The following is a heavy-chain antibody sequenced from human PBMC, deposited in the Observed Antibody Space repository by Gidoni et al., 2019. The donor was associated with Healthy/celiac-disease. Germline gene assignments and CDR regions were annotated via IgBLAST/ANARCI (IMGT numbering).Heavy chain of an antibody. CDR3: ARDRVSSSWYYYYGMDV. CDR2: IYTSGST. V-gene: IGHV4-4*07. D-gene: IGHD6-13*01. Sequence: QVQLLESGPGLVKPSETLSLTCTVPVGSIRSYYWSWIRQPAGKGLEWIGRIYTSGSTNYNPSLKSRVTMSVDTSKNQFSLKLSSVTAADTAVYYCARDRVSSSWYYYYGMDVWGQGTTVTVSS. CDR1: VGSIRSYY. J-gene: IGHJ6*02.